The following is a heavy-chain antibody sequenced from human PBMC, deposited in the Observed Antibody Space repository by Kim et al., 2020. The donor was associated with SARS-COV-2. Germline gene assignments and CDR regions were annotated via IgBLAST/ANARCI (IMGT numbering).Heavy chain of an antibody. D-gene: IGHD3-10*01. Sequence: GGSLRLSCAASGFTFSNFGMHWVRQAPGKGLEWVAVISYDENNKYYADSVKGRFTISRDNSKNTLYLQINSLRAEDTAVYYCARDQWDALGSSSSFDYWG. CDR2: ISYDENNK. CDR1: GFTFSNFG. CDR3: ARDQWDALGSSSSFDY. J-gene: IGHJ4*01. V-gene: IGHV3-33*05.